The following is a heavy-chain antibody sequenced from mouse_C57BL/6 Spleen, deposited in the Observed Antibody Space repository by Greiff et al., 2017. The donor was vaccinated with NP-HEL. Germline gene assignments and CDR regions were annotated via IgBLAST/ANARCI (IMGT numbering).Heavy chain of an antibody. CDR3: AQYYGSSLYYAMDY. CDR2: IDPEDGET. Sequence: EVQVVESGAELVKPGASVKLSCTASGFNIKDYYMHWVKQRTEQGLEWIGRIDPEDGETKYAPKFQGKATITADTSSNTAYLQLSSLTSEDTAVYYCAQYYGSSLYYAMDYWGQGTSVTVSS. D-gene: IGHD1-1*01. CDR1: GFNIKDYY. J-gene: IGHJ4*01. V-gene: IGHV14-2*01.